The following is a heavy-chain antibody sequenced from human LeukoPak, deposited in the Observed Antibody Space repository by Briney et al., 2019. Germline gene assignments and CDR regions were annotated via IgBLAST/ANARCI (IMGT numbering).Heavy chain of an antibody. CDR2: MNPNSGNT. CDR3: ARGKAGSGAFDI. D-gene: IGHD7-27*01. J-gene: IGHJ3*02. Sequence: AASVKVSCKASGYTFTSYDINWVRQATGQGLEWMGWMNPNSGNTGYAQKFQGRVTITRNTSISAAYMELSSLRSEDTAVYYCARGKAGSGAFDIWGQGTMVTVSS. V-gene: IGHV1-8*03. CDR1: GYTFTSYD.